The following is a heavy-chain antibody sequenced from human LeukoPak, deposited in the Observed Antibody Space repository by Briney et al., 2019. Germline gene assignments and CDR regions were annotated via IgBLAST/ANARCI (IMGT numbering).Heavy chain of an antibody. J-gene: IGHJ4*02. CDR2: IKQDGSEK. Sequence: PGGSLRLSCAASGFTYSSYGMSWARQAPGKGLEWVANIKQDGSEKYYVDSVKDRFTISRDNAKNSLYLQMNSLRAEDAAVYYCTRENWYIDYWGQGNLVTVSS. CDR1: GFTYSSYG. CDR3: TRENWYIDY. V-gene: IGHV3-7*01.